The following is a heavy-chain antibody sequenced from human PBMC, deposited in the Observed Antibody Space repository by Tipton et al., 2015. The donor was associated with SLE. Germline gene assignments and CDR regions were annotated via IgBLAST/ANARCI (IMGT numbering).Heavy chain of an antibody. CDR3: ARSPAADTGWFDP. D-gene: IGHD6-13*01. Sequence: TLSLTCAVYGGSFSGYYWSWIRQPPGKGLEWIGEINHSGSTNYNPSLKSRVTISVDTSKNQFSLKLSSVTAADTAVYYCARSPAADTGWFDPWGQGTLVTVSS. CDR2: INHSGST. CDR1: GGSFSGYY. V-gene: IGHV4-34*01. J-gene: IGHJ5*02.